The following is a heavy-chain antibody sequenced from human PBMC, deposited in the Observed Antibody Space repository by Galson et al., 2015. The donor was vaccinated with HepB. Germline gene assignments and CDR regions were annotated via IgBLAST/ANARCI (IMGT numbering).Heavy chain of an antibody. V-gene: IGHV3-20*04. J-gene: IGHJ3*02. D-gene: IGHD2-15*01. CDR3: ARADLRTAFLVAADRAGAFDI. CDR2: INWNGGST. Sequence: SLRLSCAASGFTFDDYGMSWVRQAPGKGLEWVSGINWNGGSTGYADSVKGRFTISRDNAKNSLYLQMNSLRAEDTALYYCARADLRTAFLVAADRAGAFDIWGQGTMVTVSS. CDR1: GFTFDDYG.